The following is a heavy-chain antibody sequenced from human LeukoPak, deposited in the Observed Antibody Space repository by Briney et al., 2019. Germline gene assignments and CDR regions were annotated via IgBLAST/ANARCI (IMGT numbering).Heavy chain of an antibody. D-gene: IGHD2-2*01. J-gene: IGHJ3*02. CDR3: ARVLGFCSSTSCSFHAFDI. CDR2: INPSGGST. V-gene: IGHV1-46*01. Sequence: ASVKVSCKASGYTFTSYYMHWVRQAPGQGLEWMGIINPSGGSTSYAQKFQGRVTMTRDMSTSTVYMELSSLRSEDTAVYYCARVLGFCSSTSCSFHAFDIWGQGTMVTVSS. CDR1: GYTFTSYY.